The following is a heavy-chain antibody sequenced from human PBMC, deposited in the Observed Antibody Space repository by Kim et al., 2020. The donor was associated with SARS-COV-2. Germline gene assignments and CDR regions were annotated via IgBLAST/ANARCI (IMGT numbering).Heavy chain of an antibody. CDR1: GYTFTSYY. CDR3: ARGYCSGGSCYLHYYYGMDV. CDR2: INPSGGST. V-gene: IGHV1-46*01. Sequence: ASVKVSCKASGYTFTSYYMHWVRQAPGQGLEWMGIINPSGGSTSYAQKFQGRVTMTRDASTSTVYMELSSLRSEDTAVYYCARGYCSGGSCYLHYYYGMDVWGQGRTVTVSS. D-gene: IGHD2-15*01. J-gene: IGHJ6*02.